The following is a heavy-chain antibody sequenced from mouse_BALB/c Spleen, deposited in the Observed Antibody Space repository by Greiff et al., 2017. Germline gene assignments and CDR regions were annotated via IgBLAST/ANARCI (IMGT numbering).Heavy chain of an antibody. CDR2: ISNGGGST. J-gene: IGHJ3*01. V-gene: IGHV5-12-2*01. CDR3: ARQEATAWFAY. Sequence: EVMLVESGGGLVQPGGSLKLSCAASGFTFSSYTMSWVRQTPEKRLEWVAYISNGGGSTYYPDTVKGRFTISRDNAKNTLYLQMSSLKSEDTAMYYCARQEATAWFAYWGQGTLVTVSA. CDR1: GFTFSSYT. D-gene: IGHD3-2*02.